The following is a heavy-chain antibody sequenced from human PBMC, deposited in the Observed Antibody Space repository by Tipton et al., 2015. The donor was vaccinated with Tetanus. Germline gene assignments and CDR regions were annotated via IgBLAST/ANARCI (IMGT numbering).Heavy chain of an antibody. J-gene: IGHJ6*02. V-gene: IGHV4-59*01. D-gene: IGHD3-16*01. Sequence: VKPSGTLSLTCTVSGASITTYHWSWLRQTPGRGLEWIGHIYYTGATSYNSSLQSRVNLSIDTSKNQFSLKMTSVTAAATAVYFCEGDDYYESSLRDYYGEEVWGQVTTVTVSS. CDR2: IYYTGAT. CDR1: GASITTYH. CDR3: EGDDYYESSLRDYYGEEV.